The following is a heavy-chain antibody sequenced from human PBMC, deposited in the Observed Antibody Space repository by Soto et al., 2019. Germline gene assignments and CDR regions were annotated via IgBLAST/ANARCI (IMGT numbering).Heavy chain of an antibody. CDR1: GYTFTNYA. Sequence: QVQLVQSGTEVKKPGASVILSCKASGYTFTNYAIHWVRQAPGQRLEWMVWINAGNGHTKYSQKFQGRVTVTRDPSTAAAYMELSSLRSEDTAVYYCARGRWTQTTADYYRDYWGQGTLVTVSS. D-gene: IGHD3-10*01. CDR2: INAGNGHT. V-gene: IGHV1-3*01. CDR3: ARGRWTQTTADYYRDY. J-gene: IGHJ4*02.